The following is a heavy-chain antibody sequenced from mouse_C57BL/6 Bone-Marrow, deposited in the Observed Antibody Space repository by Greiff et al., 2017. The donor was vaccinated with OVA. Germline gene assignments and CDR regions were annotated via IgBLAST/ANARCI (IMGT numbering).Heavy chain of an antibody. CDR1: GFTFNTYA. J-gene: IGHJ4*01. V-gene: IGHV10-3*01. Sequence: EVKLMESGGGLVQPKGSLKLSCAASGFTFNTYAMHWVRQAPGKGLEWVARIRSKSSNYATYYADSVKDRFTISRDDSQSMLYLQMNNLKTEDTAMYYCVRGRTVVARDYYAMDYWGQGTSVTVSS. D-gene: IGHD1-1*01. CDR2: IRSKSSNYAT. CDR3: VRGRTVVARDYYAMDY.